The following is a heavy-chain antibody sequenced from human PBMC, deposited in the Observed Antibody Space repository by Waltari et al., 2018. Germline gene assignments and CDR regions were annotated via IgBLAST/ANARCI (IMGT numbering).Heavy chain of an antibody. D-gene: IGHD6-13*01. CDR1: GCTFRSSW. J-gene: IGHJ4*02. Sequence: EEQLVETGGGLVQPGDCLRVSCPASGCTFRSSWMHWVRQGPGKGLEWVARIDGEGVVTNYADFVRGRFTISRDNAKDTVYLQMNNLRVEDTAVYYCARVIISRAGKGIDDWGQGTLVTVSS. CDR3: ARVIISRAGKGIDD. CDR2: IDGEGVVT. V-gene: IGHV3-74*01.